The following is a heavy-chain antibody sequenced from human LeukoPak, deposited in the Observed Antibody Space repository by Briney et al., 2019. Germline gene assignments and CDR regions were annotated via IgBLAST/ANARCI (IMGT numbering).Heavy chain of an antibody. CDR2: ILNDGSQE. CDR1: GFTFCSYG. D-gene: IGHD3-16*01. CDR3: ARDDALGDNALDI. J-gene: IGHJ3*02. Sequence: GGSLRLSCAASGFTFCSYGMHWVRQAPGKGLEWVAVILNDGSQEKYADSVKGRFTISRDNSKNTLFLQMNSLRAEDTAGYYCARDDALGDNALDIWGQGTMVTVSS. V-gene: IGHV3-33*01.